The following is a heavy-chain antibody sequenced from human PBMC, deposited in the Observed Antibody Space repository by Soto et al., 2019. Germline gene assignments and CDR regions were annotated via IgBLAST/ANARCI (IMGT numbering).Heavy chain of an antibody. Sequence: GASVKVSCKASGYTFTSYYVHWVRQAPGQGLEWMGIINPSGGSTSYAQKFQGRVTMTRDTSTSTVYMELSSLRSEDTAVYYCARVRPYSSGWWHVGGFDPWGQGTLVTVSS. CDR1: GYTFTSYY. CDR2: INPSGGST. CDR3: ARVRPYSSGWWHVGGFDP. J-gene: IGHJ5*02. D-gene: IGHD6-19*01. V-gene: IGHV1-46*01.